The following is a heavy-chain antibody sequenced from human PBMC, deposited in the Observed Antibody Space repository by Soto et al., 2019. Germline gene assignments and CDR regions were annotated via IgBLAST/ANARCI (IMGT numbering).Heavy chain of an antibody. CDR3: ATRGYSYGGFDY. V-gene: IGHV4-39*01. Sequence: SETLSLTCTVSGGSISSSSYYWGWTRQPPGKGLEWIGSIYYSGSTYYNPSLKSRVTISVDTSKNQFSLKLSSVTAADTAVYYCATRGYSYGGFDYWGQGTLVTVSS. CDR1: GGSISSSSYY. D-gene: IGHD5-18*01. J-gene: IGHJ4*02. CDR2: IYYSGST.